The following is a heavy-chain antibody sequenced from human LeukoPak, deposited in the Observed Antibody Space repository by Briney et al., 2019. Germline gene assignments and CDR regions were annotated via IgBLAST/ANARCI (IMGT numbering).Heavy chain of an antibody. Sequence: GGSLRLSCAASGFTFSSYGMHWVRQAPGKGLEWVAVIWYDGSNKYYADSVKGRFTISRDNSKNTLYLQMNSLRAEDTAVYYCARDSDYGGNSTFDYWGQGTLVTVSS. V-gene: IGHV3-33*01. CDR3: ARDSDYGGNSTFDY. J-gene: IGHJ4*02. CDR1: GFTFSSYG. D-gene: IGHD4-23*01. CDR2: IWYDGSNK.